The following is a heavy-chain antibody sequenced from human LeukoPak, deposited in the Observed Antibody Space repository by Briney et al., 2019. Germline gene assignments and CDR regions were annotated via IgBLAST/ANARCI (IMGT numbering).Heavy chain of an antibody. CDR2: ISYDGSNK. V-gene: IGHV3-30*18. D-gene: IGHD3-3*01. CDR3: AKTYYDFWSGYYDY. J-gene: IGHJ4*02. CDR1: GFTFSSYG. Sequence: PGGSLRLSCAASGFTFSSYGMHWVRQAPGKGLEWVAVISYDGSNKYYADSVKGRFIISRDNSKNTLYLQMNSLRAEDTAVYYCAKTYYDFWSGYYDYWGQGTLVTVSS.